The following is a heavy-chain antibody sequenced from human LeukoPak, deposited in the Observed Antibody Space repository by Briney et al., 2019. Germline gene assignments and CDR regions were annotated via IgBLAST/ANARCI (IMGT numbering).Heavy chain of an antibody. CDR2: IGTAGDT. V-gene: IGHV3-13*01. CDR1: GFTFSSYD. D-gene: IGHD3-22*01. Sequence: GGSLRLSCAASGFTFSSYDMHWVRQATGKGPEWVSAIGTAGDTYYPGSVKGRFTISRENAKNSLYLQMNSLRAGDTAVYYCARGAYYYDSSDAFDIWGQGTMVTVSS. J-gene: IGHJ3*02. CDR3: ARGAYYYDSSDAFDI.